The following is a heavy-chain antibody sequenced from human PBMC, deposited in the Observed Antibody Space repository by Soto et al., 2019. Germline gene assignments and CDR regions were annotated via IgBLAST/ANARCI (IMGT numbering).Heavy chain of an antibody. CDR3: GKRQRDGGIPAAPHYYYYMDV. J-gene: IGHJ6*03. V-gene: IGHV3-23*01. CDR1: GFTFSSYA. D-gene: IGHD2-2*01. CDR2: ISGSGGST. Sequence: EVQLLESGGGLVQPGGSLRLSCAASGFTFSSYAMSWVRQAPGKGLEWVSAISGSGGSTYYADSVKGRFTISRDNSKKPVDLEKNSLRAEDTAVYYFGKRQRDGGIPAAPHYYYYMDVWGKGTTVTVSS.